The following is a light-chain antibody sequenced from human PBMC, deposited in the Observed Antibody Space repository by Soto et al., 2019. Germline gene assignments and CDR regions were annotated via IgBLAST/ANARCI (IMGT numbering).Light chain of an antibody. CDR1: QSVSSH. CDR3: QQRSNWPLT. CDR2: DAS. Sequence: PGERATLSCGASQSVSSHLAWYQQKAGQAPRLLIYDASNRATGIPARFSGSGSGTDFFLTISSLEPEDFAVYYCQQRSNWPLTFGGGTKVDIK. J-gene: IGKJ4*01. V-gene: IGKV3-11*01.